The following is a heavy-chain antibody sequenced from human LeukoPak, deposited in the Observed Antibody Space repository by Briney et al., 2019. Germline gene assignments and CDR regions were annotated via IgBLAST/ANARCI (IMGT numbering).Heavy chain of an antibody. CDR1: GFTFSSYG. CDR3: AKDKGGVVRGVTFFDY. Sequence: GGSLRLSCAASGFTFSSYGMHWVRQAPGKGLEWVAVIWYDGSNKYYADSVKGRFTISRDNSKNTLYLQMNSLRAEDTAVYYCAKDKGGVVRGVTFFDYWGQGTLVTVSS. CDR2: IWYDGSNK. D-gene: IGHD3-10*01. V-gene: IGHV3-30*02. J-gene: IGHJ4*02.